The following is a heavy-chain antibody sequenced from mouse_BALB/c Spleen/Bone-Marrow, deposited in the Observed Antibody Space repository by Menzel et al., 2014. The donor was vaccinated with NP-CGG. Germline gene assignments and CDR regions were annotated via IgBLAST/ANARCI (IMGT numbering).Heavy chain of an antibody. J-gene: IGHJ3*01. Sequence: EVKLMESGGGLVQPGGSLKLSCAASGFDFSRYWMSWVRRAPGKGLEWIGEINPDSSTINYTPSLKDKFIISRDNAKNTLYLQMSKVRSEDTALYYCARLSYYGRFACWGQGTLVTVSA. CDR2: INPDSSTI. CDR3: ARLSYYGRFAC. V-gene: IGHV4-1*02. D-gene: IGHD1-1*01. CDR1: GFDFSRYW.